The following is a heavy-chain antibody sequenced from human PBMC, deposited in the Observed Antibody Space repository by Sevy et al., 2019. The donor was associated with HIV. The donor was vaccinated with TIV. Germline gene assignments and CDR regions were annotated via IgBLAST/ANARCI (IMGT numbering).Heavy chain of an antibody. D-gene: IGHD3-16*01. CDR3: AHETFGRFES. J-gene: IGHJ4*02. CDR1: GFTFSANW. Sequence: GGSLILSCAASGFTFSANWMNWVRQAPGKGLEWVANIKADGSDKHYVDSVEGRFTISRDNAKNLLFLQMNSLRVDDTAVYYCAHETFGRFESWGQGTLVTVSS. CDR2: IKADGSDK. V-gene: IGHV3-7*01.